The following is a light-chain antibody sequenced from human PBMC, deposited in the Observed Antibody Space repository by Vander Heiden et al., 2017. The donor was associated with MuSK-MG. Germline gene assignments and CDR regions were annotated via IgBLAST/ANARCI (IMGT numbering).Light chain of an antibody. Sequence: DIQMTQSQSSLSASVGDRVTITCRASQSISSYLNWYQQKPGKAPKLLIYAASSLQSGVPSRFSGSGYGTDFTLTISSRQPEEFAAYYCQQNDSTLSLTFGGGTKVEIK. CDR1: QSISSY. J-gene: IGKJ4*01. CDR2: AAS. V-gene: IGKV1-39*01. CDR3: QQNDSTLSLT.